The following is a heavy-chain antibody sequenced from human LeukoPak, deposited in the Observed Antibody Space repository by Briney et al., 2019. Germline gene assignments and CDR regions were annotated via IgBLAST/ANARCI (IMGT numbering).Heavy chain of an antibody. D-gene: IGHD2-2*02. CDR2: FDPEDGET. J-gene: IGHJ5*02. V-gene: IGHV1-24*01. Sequence: ASVKVSCKVSGYTLTELSMHWVRQAPGKGLEWMGGFDPEDGETIYAQKFQGRVTMTEDTSTDTAYMELSSLRSEDTAVYYCATDLGDTPAAIHKSWFDPWGKGTLVTVSS. CDR3: ATDLGDTPAAIHKSWFDP. CDR1: GYTLTELS.